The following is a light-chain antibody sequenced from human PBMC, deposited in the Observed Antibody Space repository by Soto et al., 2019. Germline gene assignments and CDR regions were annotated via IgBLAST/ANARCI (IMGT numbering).Light chain of an antibody. Sequence: EIVMTQSPATLSVSPGERATLSCRASQSVSGDLAWYQQKHGQAPRLLIYGASTRATGIPARFSGSGSGIGFTLTLSSLQSEDFAVYYCQQYNKWPRTFGQGTKVDIK. CDR2: GAS. V-gene: IGKV3-15*01. CDR3: QQYNKWPRT. J-gene: IGKJ1*01. CDR1: QSVSGD.